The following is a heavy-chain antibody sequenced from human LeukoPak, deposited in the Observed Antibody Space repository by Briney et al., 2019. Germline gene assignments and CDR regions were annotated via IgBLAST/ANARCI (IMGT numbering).Heavy chain of an antibody. CDR3: TRENVEMATNI. V-gene: IGHV3-21*01. Sequence: PGGSLRLSCAAAGFTLSSYSMNWVRQAPGQVLEWVSSISSSSSYIYYADSVKGRFTIPRDNAKNSLHLQMNSLRAEDTGVYYCTRENVEMATNIWGQGTLVTVSS. D-gene: IGHD5-24*01. J-gene: IGHJ4*02. CDR2: ISSSSSYI. CDR1: GFTLSSYS.